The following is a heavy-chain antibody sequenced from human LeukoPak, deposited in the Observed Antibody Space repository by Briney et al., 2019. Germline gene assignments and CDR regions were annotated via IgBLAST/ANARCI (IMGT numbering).Heavy chain of an antibody. CDR1: GGSISSYY. CDR2: IYYSGST. CDR3: ARAEDYSNYSG. Sequence: PPETPSLSCTVSGGSISSYYSSGIRQPPGKGLEWIGYIYYSGSTNYNPSLKSRVTISVDTSKNRFSLKLSSVTAADTAVYYCARAEDYSNYSGGGKGTLVTVSS. D-gene: IGHD4-11*01. J-gene: IGHJ4*02. V-gene: IGHV4-59*01.